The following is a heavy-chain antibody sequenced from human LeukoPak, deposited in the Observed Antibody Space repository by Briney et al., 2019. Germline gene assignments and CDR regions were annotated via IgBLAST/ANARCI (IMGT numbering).Heavy chain of an antibody. CDR2: INPNSGGT. V-gene: IGHV1-2*02. Sequence: ASVKVSCKASGYTFTGYYMHWVRQAPGQGLEWMGWINPNSGGTNYAQKFQGRVTMTSDTSISTAYMELSRLRYDDTAGYYCAREXXXRRXLRYGRDLGYWGQGTLVTVSS. CDR3: AREXXXRRXLRYGRDLGY. D-gene: IGHD3-9*01. CDR1: GYTFTGYY. J-gene: IGHJ4*02.